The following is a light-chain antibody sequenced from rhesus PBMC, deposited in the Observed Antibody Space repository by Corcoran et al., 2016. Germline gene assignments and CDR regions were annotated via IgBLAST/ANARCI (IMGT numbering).Light chain of an antibody. Sequence: DIQMTQSPSSLSASVGDRVTITCRASQTISSYLAWYQQKPGKVPKLLIYAASPLQSGVPSRFSGSGSWTDFTLTISSLQPEDFATYYCQQHNSHPWTFGQGTKVEIK. V-gene: IGKV1-44*03. CDR2: AAS. CDR3: QQHNSHPWT. CDR1: QTISSY. J-gene: IGKJ1*01.